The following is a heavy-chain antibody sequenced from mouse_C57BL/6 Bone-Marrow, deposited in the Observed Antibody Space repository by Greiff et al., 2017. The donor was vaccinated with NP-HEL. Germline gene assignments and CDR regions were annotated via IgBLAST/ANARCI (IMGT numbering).Heavy chain of an antibody. J-gene: IGHJ3*01. CDR1: GFTFTDYY. CDR2: IRNKANGYTT. V-gene: IGHV7-3*01. CDR3: ARYRDWFAD. Sequence: EVHLVESGGGLVQPGGSLSLSCAASGFTFTDYYMSWVRQPPGKALEWLGFIRNKANGYTTEYSASVQGRFTISRDNSQSSLDLQVNALRAEDSATYYGARYRDWFADWGQGTLVTVSA.